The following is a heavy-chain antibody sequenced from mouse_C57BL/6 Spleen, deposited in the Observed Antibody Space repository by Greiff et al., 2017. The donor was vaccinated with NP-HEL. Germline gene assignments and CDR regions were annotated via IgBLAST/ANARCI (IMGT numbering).Heavy chain of an antibody. CDR2: INPNNGGT. V-gene: IGHV1-22*01. CDR3: ARDSSLVYFDY. CDR1: GYTFTDYN. D-gene: IGHD1-1*01. Sequence: EVQLVESGPELVKPGASVKMSCKASGYTFTDYNMHWVKQSHGKSLEWIGYINPNNGGTSYNQKFKGKATLTVNKSSSTAYMELRSLTSEDSAVYYCARDSSLVYFDYWGQGTTLTVSS. J-gene: IGHJ2*01.